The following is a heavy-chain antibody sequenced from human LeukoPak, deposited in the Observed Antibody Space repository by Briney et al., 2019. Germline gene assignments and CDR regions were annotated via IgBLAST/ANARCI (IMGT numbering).Heavy chain of an antibody. CDR1: GFTFSSYA. Sequence: GGSLRLSCAASGFTFSSYAMSWVRQAPGKGLEWVSAISGSGGRIYYADSVKGRFTISRDNSKNTLYLQMNSLRAEDTAVYYCAKARLGYCSSTSCGNFDYWGQGTLVTVSS. D-gene: IGHD2-2*01. V-gene: IGHV3-23*01. CDR2: ISGSGGRI. J-gene: IGHJ4*02. CDR3: AKARLGYCSSTSCGNFDY.